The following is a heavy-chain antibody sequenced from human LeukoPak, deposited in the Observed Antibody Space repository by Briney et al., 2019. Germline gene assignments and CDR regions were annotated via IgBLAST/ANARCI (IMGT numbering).Heavy chain of an antibody. CDR1: GFTFSSYE. J-gene: IGHJ4*02. D-gene: IGHD4-17*01. Sequence: GGSLRLSCAASGFTFSSYEMNWVRHAPGKGLELVSYISRSGSIIYYADSVKGRFTISRDNTKNSLYLQMNSLRAEDTAVYYCARDLGMTDGDYVSYFDYWGQGTLVTVSS. CDR2: ISRSGSII. CDR3: ARDLGMTDGDYVSYFDY. V-gene: IGHV3-48*03.